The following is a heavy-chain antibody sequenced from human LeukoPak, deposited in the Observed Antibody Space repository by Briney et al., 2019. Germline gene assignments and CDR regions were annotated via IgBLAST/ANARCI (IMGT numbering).Heavy chain of an antibody. V-gene: IGHV4-39*07. D-gene: IGHD3-10*01. CDR3: ARANPMVRGVMAY. CDR2: IYYSGST. J-gene: IGHJ4*02. Sequence: SETLSLTCTVSGGSISSSSYYWGWIRQPPGKGLEWIGSIYYSGSTYYNPSLKSRVTISVDTSKNQFSLKLSSVTAADTAVYYCARANPMVRGVMAYWGQGTLVTVSS. CDR1: GGSISSSSYY.